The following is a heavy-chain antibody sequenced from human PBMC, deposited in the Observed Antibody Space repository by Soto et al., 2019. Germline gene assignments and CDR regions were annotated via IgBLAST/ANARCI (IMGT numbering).Heavy chain of an antibody. Sequence: ASVKVSCKASGYTFTSYDINWVRQATGQGLEWMGWTNPNSGNTGYAQKFQGRVTMTRNTSISTAYMELSSLRSEDTAVYYCARVLRFLEWLPLVYYGMDVWGQGTTVTVSS. CDR1: GYTFTSYD. CDR3: ARVLRFLEWLPLVYYGMDV. D-gene: IGHD3-3*01. J-gene: IGHJ6*02. V-gene: IGHV1-8*01. CDR2: TNPNSGNT.